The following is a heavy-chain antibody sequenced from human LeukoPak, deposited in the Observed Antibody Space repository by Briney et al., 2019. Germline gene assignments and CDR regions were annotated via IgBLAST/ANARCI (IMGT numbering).Heavy chain of an antibody. D-gene: IGHD3-9*01. CDR3: ARARYFDWLNDY. V-gene: IGHV1-69*05. CDR2: IIPIFGTA. J-gene: IGHJ4*02. Sequence: SVKVSCKASGGTFSSYAISWVRQAPGQGLEWMGRIIPIFGTANYAQKFQGRVTITTDESTSTAYMELSSLRSEDTAVYYCARARYFDWLNDYWGQGKLVTVSS. CDR1: GGTFSSYA.